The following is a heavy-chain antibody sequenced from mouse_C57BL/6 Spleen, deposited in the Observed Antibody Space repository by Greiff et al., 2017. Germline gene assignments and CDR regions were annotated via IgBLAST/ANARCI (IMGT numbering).Heavy chain of an antibody. D-gene: IGHD4-1*01. CDR3: TRGGTGTDYFDY. Sequence: QVQLQQSGAELVRPGASVTLSCKASGYTFTDYEMHWVKQTPVHGLEWIGAIDPETGGTAYNQKFKGKAILTADKSSSTAYMELRSLTSEDSAVYYCTRGGTGTDYFDYWGQGTTLTVSS. V-gene: IGHV1-15*01. CDR1: GYTFTDYE. CDR2: IDPETGGT. J-gene: IGHJ2*01.